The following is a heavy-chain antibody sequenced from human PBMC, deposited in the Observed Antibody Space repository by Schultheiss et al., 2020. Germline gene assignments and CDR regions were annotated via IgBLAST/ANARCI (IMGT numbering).Heavy chain of an antibody. CDR1: GYTFTSYD. Sequence: ASVTVSCKASGYTFTSYDINWVRQAPGQGLEWMGWISAYNGNTNYAQKLQGRVTITRDTSASTAYMELRSLRSDDTAVYYCARHDYYGSGSYYKGGNWFDPWGQGTLVTVSS. J-gene: IGHJ5*02. CDR3: ARHDYYGSGSYYKGGNWFDP. CDR2: ISAYNGNT. D-gene: IGHD3-10*01. V-gene: IGHV1-18*01.